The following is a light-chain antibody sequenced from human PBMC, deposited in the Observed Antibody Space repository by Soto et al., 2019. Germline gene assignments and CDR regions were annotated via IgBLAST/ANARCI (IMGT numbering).Light chain of an antibody. CDR3: AAWDDSLNGVV. V-gene: IGLV1-44*01. J-gene: IGLJ7*01. CDR2: SNN. Sequence: QSVLTQPPSASGTPGQKVTMSCPGSSSNIGSNTVNWYQQLPGTAPKLLIYSNNQRPSGVPDRFSGSKSGTSASLAISGLQSEDEADYYCAAWDDSLNGVVFGGGTQLTVL. CDR1: SSNIGSNT.